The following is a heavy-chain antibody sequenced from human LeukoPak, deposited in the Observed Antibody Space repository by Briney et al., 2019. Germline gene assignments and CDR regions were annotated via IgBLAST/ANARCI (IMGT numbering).Heavy chain of an antibody. CDR1: GFTFSNAW. D-gene: IGHD3-22*01. J-gene: IGHJ4*02. CDR2: IKSKTDGGTT. V-gene: IGHV3-15*01. CDR3: TTDAAGDYDSSGPYYFDY. Sequence: PGGSLRLSCAASGFTFSNAWMSWVRQAPGKGLEWVGRIKSKTDGGTTDYAAPVKGRFTISRDDSKNTLYLQMNSLKTEDTAVYYCTTDAAGDYDSSGPYYFDYWGRGTLVTVSS.